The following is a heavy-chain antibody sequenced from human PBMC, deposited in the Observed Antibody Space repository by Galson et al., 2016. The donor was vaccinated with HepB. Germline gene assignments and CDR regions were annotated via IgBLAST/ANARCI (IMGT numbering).Heavy chain of an antibody. V-gene: IGHV3-23*01. CDR2: VGVVGEYT. Sequence: SLRLSCAASGFTFSRFAMSWVRQAPGKGLEWVSSVGVVGEYTFYAASVKGRFTISRDNSKNTVSLQMNSLRVEDTAVYYCPRAREWYASGSGWFEPWGQGTLVTVSS. D-gene: IGHD6-19*01. J-gene: IGHJ5*02. CDR1: GFTFSRFA. CDR3: PRAREWYASGSGWFEP.